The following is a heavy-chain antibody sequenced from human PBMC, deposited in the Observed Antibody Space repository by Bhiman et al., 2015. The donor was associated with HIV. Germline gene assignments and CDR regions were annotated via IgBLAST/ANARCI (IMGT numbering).Heavy chain of an antibody. CDR1: GFTFDDYT. Sequence: EVQLVESGGVVVQPGGSLRLSCAASGFTFDDYTIHWVRQVPGKGLEWVSLISWDGVSTSYADSVEGRFTISRDNRKNSLYLLMNILRADDTALYYCAKGPLYRSSSYRPYYFDYWGQGTLVTVSS. D-gene: IGHD6-13*01. CDR3: AKGPLYRSSSYRPYYFDY. J-gene: IGHJ4*02. V-gene: IGHV3-43*01. CDR2: ISWDGVST.